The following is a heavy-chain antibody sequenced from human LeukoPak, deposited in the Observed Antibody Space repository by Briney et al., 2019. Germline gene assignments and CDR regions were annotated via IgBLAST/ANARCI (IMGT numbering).Heavy chain of an antibody. J-gene: IGHJ3*02. CDR2: ISGSGGST. CDR3: ARDTGQQLVGAFDI. CDR1: GFTFSSYA. D-gene: IGHD6-13*01. Sequence: GGSLRLPCAASGFTFSSYAMSWVRQAPGKGLEWVSAISGSGGSTYYADSVKGRFTISRDNSKNTLYLQMNSLRAEDTAVYYCARDTGQQLVGAFDIWGQGTMVTVSS. V-gene: IGHV3-23*01.